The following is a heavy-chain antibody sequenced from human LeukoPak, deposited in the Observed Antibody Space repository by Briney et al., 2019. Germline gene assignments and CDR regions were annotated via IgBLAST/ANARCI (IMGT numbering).Heavy chain of an antibody. CDR1: GGSISRYY. J-gene: IGHJ6*02. D-gene: IGHD2-15*01. V-gene: IGHV4-4*07. CDR2: IYTSGST. CDR3: ARAGKVVVAATRNGMDV. Sequence: SETLSLTCTVSGGSISRYYWSWIRQPAGKGLEWIARIYTSGSTNYNPSLKSRVTMSVDTSKNQFSLKLSSVTAADTAVYYCARAGKVVVAATRNGMDVWGQGTTVTVSS.